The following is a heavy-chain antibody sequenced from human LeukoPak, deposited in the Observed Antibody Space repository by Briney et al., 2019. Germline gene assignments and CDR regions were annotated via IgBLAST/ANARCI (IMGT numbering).Heavy chain of an antibody. CDR2: IIPIFGTA. CDR3: ARVTYYYGSGRQDEFDY. CDR1: GGTFSSYA. J-gene: IGHJ4*02. V-gene: IGHV1-69*05. Sequence: SVKVSCKASGGTFSSYAISWVRQAPGQGLEGMGGIIPIFGTANYAQNFQGRLTVTTDTSTSTAYMKLTSLTSDDTAVYFCARVTYYYGSGRQDEFDYWGQGTLVTVSS. D-gene: IGHD3-10*01.